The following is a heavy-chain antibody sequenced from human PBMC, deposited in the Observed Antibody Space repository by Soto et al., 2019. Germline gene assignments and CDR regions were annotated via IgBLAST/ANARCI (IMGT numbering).Heavy chain of an antibody. CDR1: GFTFSTYA. V-gene: IGHV3-30-3*01. D-gene: IGHD3-10*01. Sequence: QVHLVESGGGVVQPGRSLRRSCAASGFTFSTYAMHWVRQAPGKGLEWVATISDDGTNKYYANSVKGRFTISRDNSKDTLYLQMNSLRAEDTAVYYCPRDGHGDWFDPGGQGTLVTVSS. J-gene: IGHJ5*02. CDR3: PRDGHGDWFDP. CDR2: ISDDGTNK.